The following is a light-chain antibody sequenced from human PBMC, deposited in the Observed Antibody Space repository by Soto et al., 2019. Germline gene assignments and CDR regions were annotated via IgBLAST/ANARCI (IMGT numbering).Light chain of an antibody. J-gene: IGKJ3*01. CDR3: QQYKISPFT. Sequence: VMTQSPATMSVSPGERATLSCRASLSVNTNLAWYQQKPRQPPRLLIYRASTRATGVPARFSGSGSGTDFTLTISSLQSEDFAIYYCQQYKISPFTFGPGTKVEIK. CDR2: RAS. CDR1: LSVNTN. V-gene: IGKV3-15*01.